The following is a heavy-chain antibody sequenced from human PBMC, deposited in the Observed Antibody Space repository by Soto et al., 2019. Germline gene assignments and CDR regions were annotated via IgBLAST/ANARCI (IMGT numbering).Heavy chain of an antibody. CDR1: GYSFISYG. CDR2: ITVNRGNT. V-gene: IGHV1-18*04. CDR3: GRGLGGGWYYFDY. Sequence: GASVKVSCKASGYSFISYGIGWVRQAPGQRLEWMGWITVNRGNTNYPQKFQGRVTMTTDTSTSTAYMELRSLTSDDTAIYYCGRGLGGGWYYFDYWGPGTLVTVSS. J-gene: IGHJ4*02. D-gene: IGHD6-19*01.